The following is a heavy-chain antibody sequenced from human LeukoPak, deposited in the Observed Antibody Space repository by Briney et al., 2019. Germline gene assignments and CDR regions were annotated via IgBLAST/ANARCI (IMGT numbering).Heavy chain of an antibody. V-gene: IGHV4-4*07. CDR1: GGSISSYY. CDR2: IYTSGST. J-gene: IGHJ4*02. CDR3: ARDVSRYCSSTSCYTGDY. D-gene: IGHD2-2*02. Sequence: PSETLSLTCTVSGGSISSYYWSWIRQPAGQGLEWIGRIYTSGSTNYNPSLKSRVTMSVDTSKNQFSLKLSSVTAADTAVYYCARDVSRYCSSTSCYTGDYWGQGTLVTVSS.